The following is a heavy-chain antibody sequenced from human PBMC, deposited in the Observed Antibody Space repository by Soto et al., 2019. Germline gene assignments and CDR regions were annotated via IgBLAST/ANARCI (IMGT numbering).Heavy chain of an antibody. D-gene: IGHD6-19*01. CDR3: ARDVGDSSGWTRSFYYYYYGMDV. CDR2: ISYDGSNK. J-gene: IGHJ6*02. V-gene: IGHV3-30-3*01. CDR1: GFTFSSYA. Sequence: GGSLRLSCAASGFTFSSYAMHWVRQAPGKGLEWVAVISYDGSNKYYADSVKGRFTISRDNSKNTLYLQMNSLRAEDTAVYYCARDVGDSSGWTRSFYYYYYGMDVWGQGTTVTVSS.